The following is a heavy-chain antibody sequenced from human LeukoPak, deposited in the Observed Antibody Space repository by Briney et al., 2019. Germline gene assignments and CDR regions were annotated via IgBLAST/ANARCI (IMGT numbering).Heavy chain of an antibody. CDR2: ISATGGTT. Sequence: PGGSLRLSCAASGFTFSSYGMSWVRQAPGKGLEWVSAISATGGTTYYADSVKGRFTISKDNSKNRVYLHMNSLRAEDTAVYYCAKESTVTPGNVNWFDPWGQGTLVTVSS. D-gene: IGHD4-17*01. J-gene: IGHJ5*02. CDR1: GFTFSSYG. V-gene: IGHV3-23*01. CDR3: AKESTVTPGNVNWFDP.